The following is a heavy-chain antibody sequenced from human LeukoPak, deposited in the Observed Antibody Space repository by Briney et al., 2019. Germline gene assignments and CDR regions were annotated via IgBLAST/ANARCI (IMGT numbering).Heavy chain of an antibody. CDR3: ARDPGSPGWFDP. Sequence: GGSLRLSCAASGFTFSSYGMHWVRQAPGKGLEWAAVIWYDGSNKYYADSVKGRFTISRDNSKNTLYLQMNSLRAEDTAVYYCARDPGSPGWFDPWGQGTLVTVSS. CDR2: IWYDGSNK. CDR1: GFTFSSYG. V-gene: IGHV3-33*01. D-gene: IGHD2-15*01. J-gene: IGHJ5*02.